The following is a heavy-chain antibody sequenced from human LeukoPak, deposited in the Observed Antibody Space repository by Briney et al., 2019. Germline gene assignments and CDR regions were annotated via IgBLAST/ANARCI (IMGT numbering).Heavy chain of an antibody. CDR3: AKSATVGIKAPFDC. V-gene: IGHV3-30*02. D-gene: IGHD1-26*01. Sequence: GGSLRLSCAASGFTFSSYGMHWVRQAPGKGLEWVAFIRYDGSNKYYADSVKGRFTISRDNSKNRLYLQMNSLRAEDTAVYYCAKSATVGIKAPFDCWGQGALVTVSS. J-gene: IGHJ4*02. CDR2: IRYDGSNK. CDR1: GFTFSSYG.